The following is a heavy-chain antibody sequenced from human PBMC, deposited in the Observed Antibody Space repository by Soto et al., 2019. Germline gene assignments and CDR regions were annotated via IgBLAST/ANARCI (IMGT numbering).Heavy chain of an antibody. D-gene: IGHD4-17*01. CDR2: IIPIFGTA. Sequence: SVKGSCNASGGTFSSYSISWVRQAPGQGLEWMGGIIPIFGTANYAQKFQGRVTITADESTSTAYMELSSLRSEDTAVYYCARVGYDYGEWIWGQGTLITVSS. V-gene: IGHV1-69*13. CDR3: ARVGYDYGEWI. CDR1: GGTFSSYS. J-gene: IGHJ4*02.